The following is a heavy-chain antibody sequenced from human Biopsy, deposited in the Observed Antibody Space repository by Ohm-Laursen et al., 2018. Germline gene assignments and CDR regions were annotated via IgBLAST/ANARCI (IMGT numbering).Heavy chain of an antibody. V-gene: IGHV4-34*01. CDR3: ARRGSGGRSFDY. CDR1: GESFNGYY. J-gene: IGHJ4*02. Sequence: GTLSLTCAVYGESFNGYYWSWIRQTPGKGLEWIGEINHSGRTNYNPSLKSRVTISADTSKNQFSLKLGSVTVADTAVFYCARRGSGGRSFDYWGQGSPVTVSS. CDR2: INHSGRT. D-gene: IGHD2-15*01.